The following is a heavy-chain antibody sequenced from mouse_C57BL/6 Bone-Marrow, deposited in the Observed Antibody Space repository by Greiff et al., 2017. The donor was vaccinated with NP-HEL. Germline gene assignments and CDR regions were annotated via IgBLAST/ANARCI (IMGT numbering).Heavy chain of an antibody. Sequence: QVQLQQSGAELVRPGASVTLSCKASGYTFTDYEMHWVKQTPVHGLEWIGAIDPETGGTAYNQKFKGKAILTADKSSSTAYMELRSLTSEDSAVYYCTRSRSSNWVYAMDYWGQGTSVTVSS. J-gene: IGHJ4*01. CDR3: TRSRSSNWVYAMDY. D-gene: IGHD2-5*01. CDR1: GYTFTDYE. CDR2: IDPETGGT. V-gene: IGHV1-15*01.